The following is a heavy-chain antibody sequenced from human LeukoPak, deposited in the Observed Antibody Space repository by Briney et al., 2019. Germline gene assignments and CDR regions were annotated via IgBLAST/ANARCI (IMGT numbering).Heavy chain of an antibody. V-gene: IGHV1-2*02. CDR2: INPNSGGT. CDR1: GYTFTGYY. CDR3: ARVDSSYCTNGVCYFNYFDY. J-gene: IGHJ4*02. D-gene: IGHD2-8*01. Sequence: ASVKVSCKASGYTFTGYYIHWVRQAPGQGLEWMGWINPNSGGTHYAQKFQGRVTMTRDTSINTAYMELSRLRFDDTRVYYCARVDSSYCTNGVCYFNYFDYWGQGTLVTVSS.